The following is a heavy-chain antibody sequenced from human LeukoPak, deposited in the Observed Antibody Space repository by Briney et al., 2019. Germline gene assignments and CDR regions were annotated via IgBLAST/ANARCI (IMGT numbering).Heavy chain of an antibody. V-gene: IGHV6-1*01. Sequence: SQTLSLTCAISGDSVSSNSAGWSWIRQSPSRGLEWLGRTYYRSKWYNDYAVPVKSRITINPDTSKNQFSLQLNSVTPEDTAVYYCARGGGVMDVWGKGTTVTVSS. J-gene: IGHJ6*04. CDR1: GDSVSSNSAG. CDR2: TYYRSKWYN. CDR3: ARGGGVMDV. D-gene: IGHD3-10*01.